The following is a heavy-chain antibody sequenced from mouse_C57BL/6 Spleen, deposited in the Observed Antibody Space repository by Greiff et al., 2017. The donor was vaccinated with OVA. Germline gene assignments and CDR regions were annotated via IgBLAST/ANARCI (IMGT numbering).Heavy chain of an antibody. D-gene: IGHD1-1*01. CDR1: GYTFTDYN. J-gene: IGHJ2*01. CDR2: INPNNGGT. Sequence: EVQLQQSGPELVKPGASVKIPCKASGYTFTDYNMDWVKQSHGKSLEWIGDINPNNGGTIYNQKFKGKATLTVDKSSSTAYMELRSLTSEDTAVEYCARTTKVGRKGFDYWGQGTTLTVSS. CDR3: ARTTKVGRKGFDY. V-gene: IGHV1-18*01.